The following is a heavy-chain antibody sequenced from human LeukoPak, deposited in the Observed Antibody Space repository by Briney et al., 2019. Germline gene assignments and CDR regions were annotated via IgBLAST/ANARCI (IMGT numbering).Heavy chain of an antibody. D-gene: IGHD3-10*01. CDR2: ISYTGST. CDR1: GGSISPYF. V-gene: IGHV4-59*01. CDR3: ARDDYRGVTNFDP. Sequence: SETLSLTCTASGGSISPYFWSWIRQPPGKGLEWIGYISYTGSTNYNPSLKSRVTISVDTSKNQFSLQLTSVTAADTAVYYCARDDYRGVTNFDPWGQGTLVTVSS. J-gene: IGHJ5*02.